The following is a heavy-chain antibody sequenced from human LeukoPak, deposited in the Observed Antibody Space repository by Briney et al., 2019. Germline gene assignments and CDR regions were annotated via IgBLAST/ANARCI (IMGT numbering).Heavy chain of an antibody. V-gene: IGHV4-4*07. Sequence: SETLSLTCTVSGGSISSYYWSWIRQPAGKGLEWIGRIYTSGSTNYNPSLKSRVTMSVDTSKNQFCLKLSSVTAADTAVYYCARDRRGSYYITDAFDIWGQGTMVTVSS. CDR3: ARDRRGSYYITDAFDI. CDR2: IYTSGST. J-gene: IGHJ3*02. CDR1: GGSISSYY. D-gene: IGHD1-26*01.